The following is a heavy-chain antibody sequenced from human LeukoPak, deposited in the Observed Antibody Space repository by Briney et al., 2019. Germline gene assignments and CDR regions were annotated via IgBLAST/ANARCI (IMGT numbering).Heavy chain of an antibody. CDR3: ASYSIFGGGYYYYYMDV. D-gene: IGHD3-3*01. CDR1: GFTFSSYW. CDR2: INSDGSST. V-gene: IGHV3-74*01. Sequence: PGGSLRLSCAASGFTFSSYWMHWVRHAPGKGLVWVSRINSDGSSTSYADSVKGRFTISRDNSKNTLYLQMNSLRAEDTAVYYCASYSIFGGGYYYYYMDVWGKGTTVTVSS. J-gene: IGHJ6*03.